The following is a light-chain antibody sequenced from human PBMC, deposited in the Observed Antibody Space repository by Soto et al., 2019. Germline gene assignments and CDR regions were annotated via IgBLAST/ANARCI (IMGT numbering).Light chain of an antibody. J-gene: IGKJ5*01. Sequence: EKVMTQSPDTVYVSPGERATLSCRASLNVNSYLAWYQQKPGQAPRLLIYDASNRAAGIPARFSGSGSGTDFTLTISSLEPEDFAVYYCQQRNIWPPVTFGQGTRLEIK. CDR2: DAS. CDR3: QQRNIWPPVT. V-gene: IGKV3-11*01. CDR1: LNVNSY.